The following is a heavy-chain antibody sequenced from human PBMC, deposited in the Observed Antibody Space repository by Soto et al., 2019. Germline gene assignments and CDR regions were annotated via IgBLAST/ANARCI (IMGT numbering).Heavy chain of an antibody. CDR1: GFSLSTSGVG. Sequence: QITLKESGPTLVKPTQPLTLTCTFSGFSLSTSGVGVGWIRQPPGKALEWLALIYWNDDKRYSPSLKSRLTITKDTSKNQVVLTMTNMDPVDTATYYCAHSLVIAAAGIWVRFDPWGQGTLVTVSS. CDR3: AHSLVIAAAGIWVRFDP. J-gene: IGHJ5*02. D-gene: IGHD6-13*01. V-gene: IGHV2-5*01. CDR2: IYWNDDK.